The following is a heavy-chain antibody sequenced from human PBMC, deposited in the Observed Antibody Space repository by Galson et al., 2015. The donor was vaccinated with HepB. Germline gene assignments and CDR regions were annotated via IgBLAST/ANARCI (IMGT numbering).Heavy chain of an antibody. V-gene: IGHV1-69*02. CDR2: IIPILGIA. CDR1: GGTFSSYT. D-gene: IGHD7-27*01. CDR3: ASKGANWGSEPLFSDHNWYFDL. Sequence: SVKVSCKASGGTFSSYTISWVRQAPGQGLEWMGRIIPILGIANYAQKFQGRVTITADKSTSTAYMELSSLRSEDTAVYYCASKGANWGSEPLFSDHNWYFDLWGRGTLVTVSS. J-gene: IGHJ2*01.